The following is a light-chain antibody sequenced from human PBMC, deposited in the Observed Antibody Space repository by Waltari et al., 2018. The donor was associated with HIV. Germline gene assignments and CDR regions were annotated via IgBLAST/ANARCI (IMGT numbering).Light chain of an antibody. V-gene: IGKV1-12*01. CDR2: AAS. CDR3: QQAYDFPPT. CDR1: QDVATW. J-gene: IGKJ1*01. Sequence: DIQMTQSPSSVSASVGDRVTIPCRASQDVATWLAWTQQRPGEAPRLLIYAASALQTGVPSRFSGDGSETDFTLTISNLQPEDFATYYCQQAYDFPPTFGQGTKVE.